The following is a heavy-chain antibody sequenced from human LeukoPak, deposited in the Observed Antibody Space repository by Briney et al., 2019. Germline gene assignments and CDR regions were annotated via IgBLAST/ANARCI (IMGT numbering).Heavy chain of an antibody. Sequence: PGGSLRLSCAASGFTFSSYAMSWVRQAPGKGLEWVSVISGSGSSTYYADSVKGRFTISGDNSKNTLYLQMNSLRAEDTAVYYCAKVRYDSSGYQSPYFDYWGQGTLVTVSS. V-gene: IGHV3-23*01. CDR3: AKVRYDSSGYQSPYFDY. D-gene: IGHD3-22*01. CDR1: GFTFSSYA. CDR2: ISGSGSST. J-gene: IGHJ4*02.